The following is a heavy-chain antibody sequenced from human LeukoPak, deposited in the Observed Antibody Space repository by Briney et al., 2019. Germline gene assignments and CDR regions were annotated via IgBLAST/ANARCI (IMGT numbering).Heavy chain of an antibody. J-gene: IGHJ4*02. D-gene: IGHD6-13*01. V-gene: IGHV3-7*01. CDR3: ARDSSSWDY. CDR1: GFNFNIYE. Sequence: PGGSLRLSCAASGFNFNIYEMNWVRQAPGKGLEWVANIKQDGSEKYYVDSVKGRFTISRDNAKNSLYLQMNSLRAEDTAVYYCARDSSSWDYWGQGTLVTVSS. CDR2: IKQDGSEK.